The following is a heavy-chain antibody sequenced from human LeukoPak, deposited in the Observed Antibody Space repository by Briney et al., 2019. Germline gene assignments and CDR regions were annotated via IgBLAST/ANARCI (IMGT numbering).Heavy chain of an antibody. Sequence: GGSLRLSCAASGFTFSSYAMHWVRQAPGKGLEWVAVISYDGSNKYYADSVKGRFTISRDNSKNTLYLQMNSLRPDDTAVYYCAREPYSGSYSPFDYWGQGTLVTVSS. J-gene: IGHJ4*02. CDR2: ISYDGSNK. CDR3: AREPYSGSYSPFDY. V-gene: IGHV3-30*04. D-gene: IGHD1-26*01. CDR1: GFTFSSYA.